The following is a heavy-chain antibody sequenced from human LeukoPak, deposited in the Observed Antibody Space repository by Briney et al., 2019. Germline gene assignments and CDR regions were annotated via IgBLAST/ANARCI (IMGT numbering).Heavy chain of an antibody. CDR3: ARGSIGSSWRPEEDYYYYYGMDV. Sequence: ASVKVSCKASGYTFTGYYMHWVRQAPGQGLEWMGWINPNSGGTNYAQKFQGWVTMTRDTSISTAYMELSRLRSDDTAVYYCARGSIGSSWRPEEDYYYYYGMDVWGQGTTVTVSS. V-gene: IGHV1-2*04. D-gene: IGHD6-13*01. J-gene: IGHJ6*02. CDR2: INPNSGGT. CDR1: GYTFTGYY.